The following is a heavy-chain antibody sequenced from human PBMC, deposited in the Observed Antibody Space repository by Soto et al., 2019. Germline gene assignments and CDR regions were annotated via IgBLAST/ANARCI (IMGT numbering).Heavy chain of an antibody. J-gene: IGHJ4*02. Sequence: EVQLVESGGGLVKPGGSLRLSCAASGFTFSNAWMHWVRQAPGKGLEWVGRIKSKTYGGTTDYAAPVRGRFTISRDDSKXXXYLXXXXXXXXXXXXXXXTTDHDYGDYAPESYWGQGTLVTVSS. CDR3: TTDHDYGDYAPESY. V-gene: IGHV3-15*07. CDR1: GFTFSNAW. D-gene: IGHD4-17*01. CDR2: IKSKTYGGTT.